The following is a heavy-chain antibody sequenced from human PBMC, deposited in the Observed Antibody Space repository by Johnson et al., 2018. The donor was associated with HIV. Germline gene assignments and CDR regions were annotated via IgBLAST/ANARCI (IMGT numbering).Heavy chain of an antibody. CDR1: GFTFSSYA. V-gene: IGHV3-30*04. J-gene: IGHJ3*02. CDR3: ARDRRNRQWQRLDAFDI. Sequence: QVQLVESGGGLVQPGGSLRLSCAASGFTFSSYAMHWVRQAPGKGLEWVAVISYDGSNKYYADSVRGRFTISRDNAKNSLHLQMNSLRAEDTAFYYCARDRRNRQWQRLDAFDIWGQGTMVIVSS. CDR2: ISYDGSNK. D-gene: IGHD6-19*01.